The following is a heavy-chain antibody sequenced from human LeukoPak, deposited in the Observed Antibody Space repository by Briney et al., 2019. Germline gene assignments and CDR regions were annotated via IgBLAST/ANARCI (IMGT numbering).Heavy chain of an antibody. V-gene: IGHV1-69*13. CDR1: GGTFSSYA. Sequence: GASVKVSCKASGGTFSSYAISWVRQAPGQGLEWMGGIIPIFGTANYAQKFQGRVTITADGSTSTAYMELSSLRSEDTAVYYCAREVSRGYDYWGQGTLVTVSS. CDR3: AREVSRGYDY. CDR2: IIPIFGTA. D-gene: IGHD1-14*01. J-gene: IGHJ4*02.